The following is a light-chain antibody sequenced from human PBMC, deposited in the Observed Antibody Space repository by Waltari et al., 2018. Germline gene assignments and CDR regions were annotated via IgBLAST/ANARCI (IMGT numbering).Light chain of an antibody. CDR1: SPNIGAGYD. V-gene: IGLV1-40*01. Sequence: QSVLTQPPSVSGAPGQRVTIPCTGSSPNIGAGYDVHWYQQLPGTAPKLLIYGNSNRPSGVPDRFSGSKSGTSASLAITGLQAEDEADYYCQSYDSSRRWVFGGGTKLTVL. CDR2: GNS. CDR3: QSYDSSRRWV. J-gene: IGLJ3*02.